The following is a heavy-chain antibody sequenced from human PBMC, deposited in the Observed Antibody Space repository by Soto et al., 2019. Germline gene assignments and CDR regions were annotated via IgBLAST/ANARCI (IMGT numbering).Heavy chain of an antibody. CDR1: GFTFSSYG. D-gene: IGHD4-17*01. J-gene: IGHJ4*02. V-gene: IGHV3-30*18. Sequence: QVQLVESGGGVVQPGRSLRLSCAASGFTFSSYGMHWVRQAPGKGLEWVAVISYDGSNKYYADSVKGRFTISRDNSKNTLYLQMNSLRAEDTAVYYCAKEGATVTTHPPLNWGQGTLVTVSS. CDR3: AKEGATVTTHPPLN. CDR2: ISYDGSNK.